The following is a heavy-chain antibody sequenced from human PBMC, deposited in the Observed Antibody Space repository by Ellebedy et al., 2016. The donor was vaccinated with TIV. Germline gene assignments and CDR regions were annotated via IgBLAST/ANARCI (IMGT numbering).Heavy chain of an antibody. Sequence: SETLSLTCAVYGGSFSGYYWSWIRQPPGKGLEWIGEINHSGSTNYNPSLKSRVTISVGTSKNQFSLKLSSVTAADTAVYYCARGYYYGSGSYGMDVWGQGTTVTVSS. CDR3: ARGYYYGSGSYGMDV. D-gene: IGHD3-10*01. J-gene: IGHJ6*02. CDR1: GGSFSGYY. CDR2: INHSGST. V-gene: IGHV4-34*01.